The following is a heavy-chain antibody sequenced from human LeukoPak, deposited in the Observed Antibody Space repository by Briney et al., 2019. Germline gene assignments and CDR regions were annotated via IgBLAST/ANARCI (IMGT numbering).Heavy chain of an antibody. D-gene: IGHD2-2*01. CDR2: IYTSGST. CDR1: GGSISSGSYY. J-gene: IGHJ4*02. CDR3: ARGLRSTSHFDY. V-gene: IGHV4-61*02. Sequence: SETLSLTCTVSGGSISSGSYYWSWIRQPAGKGLEWIGRIYTSGSTNYNPSLKSRVTISVDTSNNQFSLKLSSVTAADTAVYYCARGLRSTSHFDYWGQGTLVTVSS.